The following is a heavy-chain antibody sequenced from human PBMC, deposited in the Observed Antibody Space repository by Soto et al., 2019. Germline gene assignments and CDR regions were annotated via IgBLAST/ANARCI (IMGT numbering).Heavy chain of an antibody. D-gene: IGHD6-6*01. CDR1: GGSISSGGYY. CDR3: ARVESSSPYYYYMDV. J-gene: IGHJ6*03. V-gene: IGHV4-31*03. Sequence: PSETLSLTCTVSGGSISSGGYYWSWIRQHPGKGPEWIGYIYYSGSTYYNPSLKSRVTISVDTSKNQFSLKLSSVTAADTAVYYCARVESSSPYYYYMDVWGKGTTVTVSS. CDR2: IYYSGST.